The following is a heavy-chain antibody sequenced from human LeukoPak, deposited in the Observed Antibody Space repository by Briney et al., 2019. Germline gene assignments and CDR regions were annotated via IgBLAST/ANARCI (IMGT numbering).Heavy chain of an antibody. CDR3: AKDYYDSSGYHGSAGYFDY. D-gene: IGHD3-22*01. Sequence: GGSLRLSCAASGFTFSIYGMHWVRQVPGKGLEWVAVIWYDGSNKYYADSVKGRFTISRDNSKNTLYLQMNSLRAEDTAVYYCAKDYYDSSGYHGSAGYFDYWGQGTLVTVSS. CDR2: IWYDGSNK. V-gene: IGHV3-33*06. J-gene: IGHJ4*02. CDR1: GFTFSIYG.